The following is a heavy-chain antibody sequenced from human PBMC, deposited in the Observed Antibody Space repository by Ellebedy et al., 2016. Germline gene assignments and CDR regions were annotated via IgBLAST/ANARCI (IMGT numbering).Heavy chain of an antibody. CDR3: ATGIAAAGTARYYYYGMDV. CDR2: INQDGSEK. V-gene: IGHV3-7*01. J-gene: IGHJ6*02. Sequence: GESLKISXAASGFTFSSYWMSWVRQAPGKGLEWVANINQDGSEKYYVDSVKGRFTISRDNSKNTLYLQMNSLRAEDTAVYYCATGIAAAGTARYYYYGMDVWGQGTTVTVSS. CDR1: GFTFSSYW. D-gene: IGHD6-13*01.